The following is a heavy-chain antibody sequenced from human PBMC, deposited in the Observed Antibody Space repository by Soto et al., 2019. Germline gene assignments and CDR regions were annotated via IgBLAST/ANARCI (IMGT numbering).Heavy chain of an antibody. V-gene: IGHV6-1*01. CDR3: ATARRASGWFNAFDI. Sequence: SQTLSLTCAISGDSVFSSTAAWNWIRQSPSRGLEWLGRTYYRSKWYNDYAVSVKSRITINPDTSKHQFSLQLNSVTPEDTAVYYSATARRASGWFNAFDIWGHGTMVTVSS. CDR1: GDSVFSSTAA. D-gene: IGHD6-13*01. CDR2: TYYRSKWYN. J-gene: IGHJ3*02.